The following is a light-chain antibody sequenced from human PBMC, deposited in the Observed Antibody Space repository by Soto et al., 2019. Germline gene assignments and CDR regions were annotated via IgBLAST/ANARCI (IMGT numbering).Light chain of an antibody. J-gene: IGKJ2*01. V-gene: IGKV1-5*03. CDR2: KAS. CDR1: QTISSS. CDR3: QQYIRYSPYN. Sequence: DIQLTQFPSTLSASIGDRVTITCRASQTISSSLAWYQQKPGKAPKLLIYKASNLETGVPSRFSGSGSGTEFALSISSLQPDDFATYYCQQYIRYSPYNFGQGTRLEIK.